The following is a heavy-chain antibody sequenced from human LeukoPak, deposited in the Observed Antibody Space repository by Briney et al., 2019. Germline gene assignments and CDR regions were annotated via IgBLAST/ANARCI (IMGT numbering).Heavy chain of an antibody. CDR1: GFPFSGYW. CDR2: INIDGSGA. Sequence: GGSLRLSCAASGFPFSGYWMHWVPQAPGKGLVWVSRINIDGSGANYADSVKGRFTISRDNAKNTLHLQMNSLRAEDTAVYYCGSFGVMWEIDYWGQGTLVTVSS. V-gene: IGHV3-74*01. D-gene: IGHD1-26*01. CDR3: GSFGVMWEIDY. J-gene: IGHJ4*02.